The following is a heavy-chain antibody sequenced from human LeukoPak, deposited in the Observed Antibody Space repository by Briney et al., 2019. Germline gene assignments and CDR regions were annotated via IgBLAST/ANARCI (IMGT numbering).Heavy chain of an antibody. J-gene: IGHJ3*02. CDR3: ARVSTTMIVVVILDAFDI. V-gene: IGHV3-66*01. Sequence: GGFLRLSCAASGFTVSSNYMSWVRQAPGKGLEWVSVIYSGGSTHYADSVKGRFTISRDNSKNTLYLQMNSLRAEDTAVYYCARVSTTMIVVVILDAFDIWGQGTMVTVSS. CDR2: IYSGGST. D-gene: IGHD3-22*01. CDR1: GFTVSSNY.